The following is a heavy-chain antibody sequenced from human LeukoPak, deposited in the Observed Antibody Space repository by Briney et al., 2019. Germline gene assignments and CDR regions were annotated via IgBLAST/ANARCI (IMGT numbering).Heavy chain of an antibody. Sequence: PSETLSLTCTVSGGSISSGGDYWSWIRQHPGKGLEWIGYIYYSGSTYYNPSLKSRVTISVDTSKNQFSLKLSSVTAADTAVYYCARRYYDILTGYYTLDYWGQGTLVTVSS. D-gene: IGHD3-9*01. CDR3: ARRYYDILTGYYTLDY. V-gene: IGHV4-31*03. CDR2: IYYSGST. CDR1: GGSISSGGDY. J-gene: IGHJ4*02.